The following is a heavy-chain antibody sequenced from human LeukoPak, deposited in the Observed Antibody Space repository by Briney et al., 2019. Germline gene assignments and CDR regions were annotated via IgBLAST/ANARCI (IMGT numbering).Heavy chain of an antibody. CDR2: INPNSGGT. CDR1: GYTFTGYY. D-gene: IGHD6-13*01. J-gene: IGHJ4*02. CDR3: AREDYSSSCLDY. V-gene: IGHV1-2*02. Sequence: ASVKVSCKASGYTFTGYYMHWVRQAPGQGLEWMGWINPNSGGTNYAQKFQGRVTMTRDTSISTAYMELSRLRSDDTAVYYCAREDYSSSCLDYWGQGTLVTVSS.